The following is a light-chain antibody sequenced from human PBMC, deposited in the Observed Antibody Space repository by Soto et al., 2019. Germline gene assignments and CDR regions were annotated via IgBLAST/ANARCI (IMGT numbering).Light chain of an antibody. CDR3: QSYDSSLSGIV. J-gene: IGLJ1*01. V-gene: IGLV1-40*01. Sequence: QSVLTQPPSVSGAPGQSVTISCTGSSSNIGAGYDVHWYQQLPGTAPNLLIYTNSNRPSGVPDRISGSKSGTSASLAITGLQAEDEADYYCQSYDSSLSGIVFGTGTKVTVL. CDR1: SSNIGAGYD. CDR2: TNS.